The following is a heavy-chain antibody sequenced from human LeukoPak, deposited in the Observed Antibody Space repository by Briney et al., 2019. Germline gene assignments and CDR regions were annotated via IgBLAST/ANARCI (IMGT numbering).Heavy chain of an antibody. J-gene: IGHJ4*02. CDR2: VSYDGTTK. CDR3: AKSGTKYSSSNFDY. V-gene: IGHV3-30*18. Sequence: PGGSLRLSCAASGFTFSSYGVHWVRQAPGKGLEWVAVVSYDGTTKYYADSVKGRVTISRDNSKNMLYLQMNTLRPEDTAFYYCAKSGTKYSSSNFDYWGQGTLVTVSS. D-gene: IGHD6-6*01. CDR1: GFTFSSYG.